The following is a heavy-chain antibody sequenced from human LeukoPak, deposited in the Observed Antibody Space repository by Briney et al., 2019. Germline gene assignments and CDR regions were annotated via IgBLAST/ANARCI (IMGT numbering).Heavy chain of an antibody. Sequence: GGSLRLSCAASGFTVSSNYMSWARQPPGKGLEWVSVIYSGGTTFYADSVKGRFTISRDNSKNTLYLQMNSLRADDTAVYYCAKLKGWYGEGYFDYWGQGTVVTVSS. CDR1: GFTVSSNY. D-gene: IGHD3-10*01. V-gene: IGHV3-53*01. CDR3: AKLKGWYGEGYFDY. CDR2: IYSGGTT. J-gene: IGHJ4*02.